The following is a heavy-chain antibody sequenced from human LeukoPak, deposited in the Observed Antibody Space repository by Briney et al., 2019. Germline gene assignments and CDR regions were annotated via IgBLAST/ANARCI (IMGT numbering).Heavy chain of an antibody. Sequence: GASVKVSCKASGGTFNTHAISWVRQAPGQGLEWMGRIIPILGIANYAQKFQGRVTITADKSTSTAYMELSSLRPEDTAVYYCARGYYDSSGYYYVWYFDLWGRGTLVTVSS. J-gene: IGHJ2*01. D-gene: IGHD3-22*01. CDR2: IIPILGIA. CDR1: GGTFNTHA. V-gene: IGHV1-69*04. CDR3: ARGYYDSSGYYYVWYFDL.